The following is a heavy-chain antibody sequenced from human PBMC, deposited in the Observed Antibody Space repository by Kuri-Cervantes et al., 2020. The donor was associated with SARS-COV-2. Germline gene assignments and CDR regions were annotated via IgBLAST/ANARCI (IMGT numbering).Heavy chain of an antibody. D-gene: IGHD2-2*01. V-gene: IGHV4-38-2*01. CDR2: IYRSATT. J-gene: IGHJ4*02. CDR3: ARGGSSSWGSGLDY. Sequence: SETLSLTCAVSGYSISSGSYWAWIRQTPGKGLEWIAFIYRSATTYYNLSLKSRVSMAVDTSKSLFSLKLSSVTASDTAVYYCARGGSSSWGSGLDYWGQGTLVTVSS. CDR1: GYSISSGSY.